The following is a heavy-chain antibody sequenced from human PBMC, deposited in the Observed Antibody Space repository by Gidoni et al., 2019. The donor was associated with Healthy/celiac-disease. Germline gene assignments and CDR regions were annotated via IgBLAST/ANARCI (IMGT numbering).Heavy chain of an antibody. CDR3: ARSHDFGSGYLAPGDAFDI. V-gene: IGHV4-31*02. CDR2: IYYSVST. D-gene: IGHD3-3*01. J-gene: IGHJ3*02. Sequence: IRQHTGKGLEWNGYIYYSVSTYYNPALKSRVTISVDTSKNQFSLKLSSVTAADTAVYYCARSHDFGSGYLAPGDAFDIWGQGTMVTVSS.